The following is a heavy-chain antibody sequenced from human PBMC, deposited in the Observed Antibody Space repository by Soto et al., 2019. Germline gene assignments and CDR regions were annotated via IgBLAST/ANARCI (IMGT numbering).Heavy chain of an antibody. CDR3: ASLAVAGTGYYYYYGMDV. J-gene: IGHJ6*02. V-gene: IGHV3-66*01. CDR1: GFTVSSNY. D-gene: IGHD6-19*01. CDR2: IYSGGST. Sequence: GGSLRLSCAASGFTVSSNYMSWVRQAPGKGLEWVSVIYSGGSTYYADSVKGRFTISRDNSKNTLYLQMNSLRAEGTAVYYCASLAVAGTGYYYYYGMDVWGQGATVTVSS.